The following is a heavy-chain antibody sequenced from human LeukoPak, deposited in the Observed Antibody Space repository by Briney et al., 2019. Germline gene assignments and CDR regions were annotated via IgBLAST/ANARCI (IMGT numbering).Heavy chain of an antibody. D-gene: IGHD3-10*01. CDR2: IRYEGNEK. J-gene: IGHJ5*02. Sequence: PSGGSLRLSCAASGFTFSSYSMNWVRQAPGKGLEWVAFIRYEGNEKYYADSVKGRFTISRDNSKNTLYLEMNSLRLEDTAVYYCAKDPMRDRWFGESWGQGTLVTVSS. V-gene: IGHV3-30*02. CDR1: GFTFSSYS. CDR3: AKDPMRDRWFGES.